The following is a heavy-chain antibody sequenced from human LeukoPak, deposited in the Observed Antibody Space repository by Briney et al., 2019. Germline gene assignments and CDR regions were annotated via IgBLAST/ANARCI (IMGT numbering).Heavy chain of an antibody. CDR2: IYTSWST. V-gene: IGHV4-61*02. CDR3: ASSTKNYAYYYYYMDV. CDR1: GGSISSGSYY. D-gene: IGHD2-8*01. J-gene: IGHJ6*03. Sequence: SETLSLTCTVSGGSISSGSYYWSWIRQPAGKGLEWIGRIYTSWSTNYNPSLKSRVTISVDTSKNQFSLKLSSVTAADTAVYYCASSTKNYAYYYYYMDVWGKGTTVTVSS.